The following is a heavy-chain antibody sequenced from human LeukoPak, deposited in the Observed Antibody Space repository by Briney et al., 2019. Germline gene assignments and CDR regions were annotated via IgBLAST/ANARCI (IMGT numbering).Heavy chain of an antibody. D-gene: IGHD3-22*01. V-gene: IGHV3-23*01. CDR1: GCTFSSYA. CDR3: AKLYYYDSSGYYNPGTHEAFDI. J-gene: IGHJ3*02. CDR2: ISGSGGST. Sequence: GGTLTLSCAASGCTFSSYAMSWVRQAPGKGLEWVAAISGSGGSTYYADSVKGGFTISRDNSKNTLYLQMNSLRAEDTAVYYCAKLYYYDSSGYYNPGTHEAFDIWGQGTMVTVSS.